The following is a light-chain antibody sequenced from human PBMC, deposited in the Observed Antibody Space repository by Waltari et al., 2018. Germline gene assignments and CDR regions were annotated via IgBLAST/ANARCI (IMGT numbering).Light chain of an antibody. CDR2: WAS. CDR3: QQYYSTPLT. Sequence: DIVMTQSPDSLAVSLGERATLNCKSSQSVLYSSDNRNYLAWYQQKPGQPPKLLIYWASTRESGVPDRFSGSGSGTDFTLTISSLQAEDVVVYYCQQYYSTPLTFGGGTKVEIK. V-gene: IGKV4-1*01. J-gene: IGKJ4*01. CDR1: QSVLYSSDNRNY.